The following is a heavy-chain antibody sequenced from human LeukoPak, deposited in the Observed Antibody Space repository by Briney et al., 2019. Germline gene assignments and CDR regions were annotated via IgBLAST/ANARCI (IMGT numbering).Heavy chain of an antibody. D-gene: IGHD2-15*01. CDR1: GFTFSSYG. V-gene: IGHV3-23*01. J-gene: IGHJ4*02. Sequence: PGGSLRLSCAASGFTFSSYGMSWVRQAPGKGLEWVSAISGSGGSTYYADSVKGLFTISRDNSKNTLYLQMNSLRAEDTAVYYCAKDPSVAATLDYWGQGTLVTVSS. CDR2: ISGSGGST. CDR3: AKDPSVAATLDY.